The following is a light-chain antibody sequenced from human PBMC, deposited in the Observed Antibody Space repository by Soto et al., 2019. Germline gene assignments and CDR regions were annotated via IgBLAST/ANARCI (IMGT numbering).Light chain of an antibody. CDR1: SSDVGSYNL. J-gene: IGLJ1*01. CDR3: FSFAGTNTYV. Sequence: QSVRTQPASVSGSPGQSITISCTGTSSDVGSYNLVSWYQQHPGKAPEVMIYEGSKRPSGVSNRFSGSKSGNPASLTISGLQAEDDADYYCFSFAGTNTYVFRTRTKVAVL. V-gene: IGLV2-23*01. CDR2: EGS.